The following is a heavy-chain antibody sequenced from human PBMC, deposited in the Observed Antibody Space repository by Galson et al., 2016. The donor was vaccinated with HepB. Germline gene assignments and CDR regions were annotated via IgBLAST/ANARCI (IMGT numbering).Heavy chain of an antibody. CDR2: IDPSDSYT. CDR3: ARGPNRLDP. Sequence: QSGAEVKKPGESLTISCKGLGYNFSRDWITWVRQMPGKGLEWMGRIDPSDSYTNYSPSFQGHVTISADTSINTAFLHWSSLKATDTAMYFCARGPNRLDPWGQGTLVTVSS. V-gene: IGHV5-10-1*01. J-gene: IGHJ5*02. CDR1: GYNFSRDW.